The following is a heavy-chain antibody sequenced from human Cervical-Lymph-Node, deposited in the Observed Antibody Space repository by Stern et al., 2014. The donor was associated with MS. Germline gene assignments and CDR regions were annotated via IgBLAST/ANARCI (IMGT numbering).Heavy chain of an antibody. J-gene: IGHJ4*02. Sequence: EVKLVRLGAELIRPGESLKISCKGSGFKFSIYWIAWVRQMPGKGLEWMVIIYPGPCEPGHSPSFQGQVPLSADKSTSTAYLQWSSLNASATAMYFCARQTTAWASDVWGQGTLVTVSS. CDR2: IYPGPCEP. CDR3: ARQTTAWASDV. CDR1: GFKFSIYW. D-gene: IGHD1-14*01. V-gene: IGHV5-51*01.